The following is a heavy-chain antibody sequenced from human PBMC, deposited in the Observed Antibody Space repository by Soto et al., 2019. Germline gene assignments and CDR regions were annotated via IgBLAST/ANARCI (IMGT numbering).Heavy chain of an antibody. CDR1: GFTFSSYA. V-gene: IGHV3-30-3*01. CDR2: MSYDGSNK. CDR3: METLTRMDV. J-gene: IGHJ6*02. D-gene: IGHD4-17*01. Sequence: QVQLVESGGGVVQPGRALRLSCAASGFTFSSYAMHWVRRAPGKGLEWMAVMSYDGSNKYYADSVKGRFTISRDNSKNTLYLQMNSLRPEDTALYYCMETLTRMDVWGQGTTVTVSS.